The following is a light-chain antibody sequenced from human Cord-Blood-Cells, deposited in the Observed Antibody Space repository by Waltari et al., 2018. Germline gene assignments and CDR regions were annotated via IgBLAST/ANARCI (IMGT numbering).Light chain of an antibody. V-gene: IGLV2-8*01. J-gene: IGLJ3*02. CDR1: SSDVGGYNY. Sequence: QYALPQPPSASGSPGQSVTISCTGTSSDVGGYNYVSWYQQHPGKAPKLMIYEVSKRPSGVPDRFSGSKSGNTASLTVSGLQAEDEADYYCSSYAGSKNWVFGGGTKLTVL. CDR2: EVS. CDR3: SSYAGSKNWV.